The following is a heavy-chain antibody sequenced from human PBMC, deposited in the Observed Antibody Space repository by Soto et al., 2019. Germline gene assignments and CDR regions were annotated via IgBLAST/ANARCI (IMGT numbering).Heavy chain of an antibody. CDR3: ARDRDTIFGVVTAYNWFDP. Sequence: GASVKASCKASGYTFTSYYMHWVRQAPGQGLEWMGIINPSGGSTSYAQKFQGRVTMTRDTSTSTVYMELSSLRSEDTAVYYCARDRDTIFGVVTAYNWFDPWGQGTLVTVSS. CDR1: GYTFTSYY. CDR2: INPSGGST. J-gene: IGHJ5*02. V-gene: IGHV1-46*03. D-gene: IGHD3-3*01.